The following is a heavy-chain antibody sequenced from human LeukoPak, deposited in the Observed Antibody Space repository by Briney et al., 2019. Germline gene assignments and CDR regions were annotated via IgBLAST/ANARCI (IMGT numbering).Heavy chain of an antibody. Sequence: GGSLRLSCAASGFTFSSYAMSWVRQAPGKGLEWVSAISGSGDNNDNTYYADSVKGQFTIPRDNSKNTLYLQMSSLRAEDAAVYYCAKSGSTSWYLDYWGQGTLVTVSS. J-gene: IGHJ4*02. CDR3: AKSGSTSWYLDY. CDR2: ISGSGDNNDNT. D-gene: IGHD6-13*01. V-gene: IGHV3-23*01. CDR1: GFTFSSYA.